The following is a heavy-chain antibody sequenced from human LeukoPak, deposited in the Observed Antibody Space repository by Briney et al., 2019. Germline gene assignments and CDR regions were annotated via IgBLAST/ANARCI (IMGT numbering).Heavy chain of an antibody. J-gene: IGHJ4*02. CDR3: ARDLRRRVVAVAGRAPADY. V-gene: IGHV1-18*01. CDR2: ISAYNGNT. CDR1: GYTFTSYG. Sequence: ASVKVSCKASGYTFTSYGISWVRQAPGQGLEWMGWISAYNGNTNYAQKLQGRVTMTTDTSTSTAYMELRSLRSDDTAVYYCARDLRRRVVAVAGRAPADYWGQGTLVTVSS. D-gene: IGHD6-19*01.